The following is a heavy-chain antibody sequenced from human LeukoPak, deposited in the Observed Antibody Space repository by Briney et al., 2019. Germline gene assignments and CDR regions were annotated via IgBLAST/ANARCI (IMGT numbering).Heavy chain of an antibody. Sequence: SETLSLTCAVYGGSFSGYYWSWIRQPPGKGLEWIGEINHNGSTNYNPSLKSRVTISVDTSKNQFSLKLSSVTAADTAVYYCAVTFIAAAGDDAFDIWGQGTMVTVSS. CDR3: AVTFIAAAGDDAFDI. V-gene: IGHV4-34*01. CDR2: INHNGST. J-gene: IGHJ3*02. CDR1: GGSFSGYY. D-gene: IGHD6-13*01.